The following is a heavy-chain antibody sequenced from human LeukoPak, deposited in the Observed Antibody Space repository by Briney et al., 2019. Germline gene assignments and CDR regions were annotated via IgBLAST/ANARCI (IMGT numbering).Heavy chain of an antibody. CDR3: ARDPGYSYGYCWFDP. J-gene: IGHJ5*02. D-gene: IGHD5-18*01. V-gene: IGHV1-69*05. CDR2: IIPIFGTA. CDR1: GGTFSSYA. Sequence: SVKVSCKAPGGTFSSYAISWVRQAPGQGLEWMGGIIPIFGTANYAQKFQGRVTITTDESTSTAYMELSSLRSEDTAVYYCARDPGYSYGYCWFDPWGQETLVTVSS.